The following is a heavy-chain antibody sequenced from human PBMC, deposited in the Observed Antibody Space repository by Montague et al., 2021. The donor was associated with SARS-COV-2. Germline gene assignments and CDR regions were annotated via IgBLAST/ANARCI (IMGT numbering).Heavy chain of an antibody. CDR3: ARVGVGTMVRGAIPAYYYYGMDV. Sequence: TLSLTCTVSGGSISSGSYYWSWIRQPAGKGLEWIGRIYTSGSTNYNPSLKSRVTISVDTSKNQFSLKLSSVTAADTAVYYCARVGVGTMVRGAIPAYYYYGMDVWGQGTTVTVSS. V-gene: IGHV4-61*02. CDR1: GGSISSGSYY. CDR2: IYTSGST. J-gene: IGHJ6*02. D-gene: IGHD3-10*01.